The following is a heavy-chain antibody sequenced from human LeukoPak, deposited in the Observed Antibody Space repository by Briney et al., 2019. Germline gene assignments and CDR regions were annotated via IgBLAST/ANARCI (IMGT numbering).Heavy chain of an antibody. CDR2: IYSGGST. J-gene: IGHJ4*02. CDR1: EVTVSNNY. D-gene: IGHD1-26*01. V-gene: IGHV3-53*01. Sequence: TGGYLRLSCPASEVTVSNNYVSWVRKAPGKGLEWVSVIYSGGSTYYADSVKGRFTISRDNSKNTLYLQMNSLRAEDTAVYYCARDVGTFDYWGQGTLVTVSS. CDR3: ARDVGTFDY.